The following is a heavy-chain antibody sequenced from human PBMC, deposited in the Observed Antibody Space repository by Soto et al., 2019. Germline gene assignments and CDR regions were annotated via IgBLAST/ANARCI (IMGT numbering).Heavy chain of an antibody. J-gene: IGHJ4*02. CDR2: IYGDSRSET. Sequence: ESGGGLVKPGESLRLSCVVSGIKFSDAWMNWVRQTPGKGLEWVGRIYGDSRSETAAPVKGRFTISRDNSKDTLYLEMSTLGVDDTAVYCCVWQARYTSNFHWGQGTLVTVSS. D-gene: IGHD6-13*01. CDR1: GIKFSDAW. CDR3: VWQARYTSNFH. V-gene: IGHV3-15*07.